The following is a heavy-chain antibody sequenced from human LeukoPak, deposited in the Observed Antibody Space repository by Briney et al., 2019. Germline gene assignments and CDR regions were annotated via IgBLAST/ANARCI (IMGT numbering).Heavy chain of an antibody. V-gene: IGHV2-70*04. CDR3: ARTLIVGALYYFDY. J-gene: IGHJ4*02. CDR2: IDWDDDK. Sequence: ASGPALVKPTRTLTLTCTFSGFSLSTSGMRVSWIRQPPGKALEWLARIDWDDDKFYSTSLKTRLTISKDTSKNQVVLTMTNMDPVDTATYHCARTLIVGALYYFDYWGQGTLVTVSS. CDR1: GFSLSTSGMR. D-gene: IGHD1-26*01.